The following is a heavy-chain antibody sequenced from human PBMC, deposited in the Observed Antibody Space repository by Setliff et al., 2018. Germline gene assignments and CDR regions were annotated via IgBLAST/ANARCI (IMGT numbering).Heavy chain of an antibody. CDR1: GYSISSGYY. CDR2: IYRTGST. V-gene: IGHV4-38-2*01. Sequence: SETLSLTCGVSGYSISSGYYWGWIRQPPGKGLEWIGSIYRTGSTHYNPSLKSRVTMSVDTSKNQFSLKLSSVTAADTAVYYCARHTTITVGPFDYWGQGTLVTVSS. J-gene: IGHJ4*02. D-gene: IGHD1-20*01. CDR3: ARHTTITVGPFDY.